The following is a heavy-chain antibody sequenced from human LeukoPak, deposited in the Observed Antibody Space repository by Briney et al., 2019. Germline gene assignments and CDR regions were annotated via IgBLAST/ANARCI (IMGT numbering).Heavy chain of an antibody. CDR3: ARDRIAAAGTPDY. CDR1: GFTFSSYS. Sequence: GGSLRLSCAASGFTFSSYSMNWVHQAPGKGLEWVSSISSSSSYIYYADSVKGRFTISRDNAKNSLYLQMNSLRAEDTAVYYCARDRIAAAGTPDYWGQGTLVTVSS. CDR2: ISSSSSYI. V-gene: IGHV3-21*01. J-gene: IGHJ4*02. D-gene: IGHD6-13*01.